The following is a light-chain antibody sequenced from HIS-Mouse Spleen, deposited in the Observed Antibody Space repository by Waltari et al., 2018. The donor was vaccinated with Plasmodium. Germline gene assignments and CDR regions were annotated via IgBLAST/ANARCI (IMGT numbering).Light chain of an antibody. V-gene: IGKV1-33*01. CDR3: QQYNNWSFT. J-gene: IGKJ3*01. CDR2: DAS. CDR1: QDISNY. Sequence: DIQMTQSPSPLSASVGDRVTITCQASQDISNYLNWYQQKPGKAPKLLIYDASNLETGVPSRFSGSGSGTDFTFTISSLQPEDFAVYYCQQYNNWSFTFGPGTKVDIK.